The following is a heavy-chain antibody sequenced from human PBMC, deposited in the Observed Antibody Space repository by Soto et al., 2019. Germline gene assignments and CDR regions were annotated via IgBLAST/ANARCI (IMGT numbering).Heavy chain of an antibody. V-gene: IGHV3-30-3*01. CDR1: GFTFSSYA. Sequence: QVQLVESGGGVVQPGRSLRLSCAASGFTFSSYAMHWVRQSPGKGLEWVAVISYDGSNKYYADSVKGRFTISRDNSKNTLYLQMNSLRAEETAVYYCARDSGELRFLEWLLADYWGQGTLVTVSS. CDR3: ARDSGELRFLEWLLADY. J-gene: IGHJ4*02. D-gene: IGHD3-3*01. CDR2: ISYDGSNK.